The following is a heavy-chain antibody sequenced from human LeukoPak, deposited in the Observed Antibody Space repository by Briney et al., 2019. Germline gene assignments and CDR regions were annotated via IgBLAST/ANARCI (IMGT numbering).Heavy chain of an antibody. J-gene: IGHJ4*02. CDR2: IIPIFGTA. V-gene: IGHV1-69*06. Sequence: SVKVSCKASGGTFSSYAISWVRQAPGQGLEWMGGIIPIFGTANYAQKFQGRVTITADKSTSTAYMELNSLRSEDTAVYYCATRSGYSYGFLDYWGQGTLVTVSS. D-gene: IGHD5-18*01. CDR3: ATRSGYSYGFLDY. CDR1: GGTFSSYA.